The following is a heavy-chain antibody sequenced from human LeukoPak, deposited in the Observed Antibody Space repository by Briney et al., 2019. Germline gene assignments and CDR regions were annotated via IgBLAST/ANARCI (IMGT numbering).Heavy chain of an antibody. CDR2: INSDGSST. CDR3: ARGQYYYDSSGYYYYFDY. D-gene: IGHD3-22*01. Sequence: GGSLRLSCAASGFTSSSYWMHWVRQAPGKGLVWVSRINSDGSSTSYADSVKGRFTISRDNAKNTLYLQMNSLRAEDTAVYYCARGQYYYDSSGYYYYFDYWGQGTLVTVSS. V-gene: IGHV3-74*01. CDR1: GFTSSSYW. J-gene: IGHJ4*02.